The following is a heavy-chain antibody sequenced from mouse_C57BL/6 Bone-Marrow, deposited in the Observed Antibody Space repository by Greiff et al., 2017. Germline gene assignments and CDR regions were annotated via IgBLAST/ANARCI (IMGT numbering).Heavy chain of an antibody. CDR3: TSYDCGVSWFAY. Sequence: QVQLQQSGAELVRPGASVTLSCKASGYTFTDYEMHWVKQTPVHGLEWIGAIDPETGGTAYNQKFKGKVILTADKSSSTAYMEIRRLTSEDSAVYYCTSYDCGVSWFAYWGQGTLVTVSA. V-gene: IGHV1-15*01. CDR2: IDPETGGT. J-gene: IGHJ3*01. CDR1: GYTFTDYE. D-gene: IGHD2-4*01.